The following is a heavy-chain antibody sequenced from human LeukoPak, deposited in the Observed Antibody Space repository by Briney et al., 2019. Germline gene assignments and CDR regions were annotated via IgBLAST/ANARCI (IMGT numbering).Heavy chain of an antibody. CDR2: ISGSGDNT. V-gene: IGHV3-23*01. J-gene: IGHJ4*02. Sequence: GGSLRLSCAASGFDLGHYEVNWVRQAPGKGLEWVSGISGSGDNTYYADSVKGRFTISRDNSKNTLYLQMNSLRAEDTAVYYCAKGSGYDTDFDYWGQGTLVSVSS. CDR1: GFDLGHYE. CDR3: AKGSGYDTDFDY. D-gene: IGHD5-12*01.